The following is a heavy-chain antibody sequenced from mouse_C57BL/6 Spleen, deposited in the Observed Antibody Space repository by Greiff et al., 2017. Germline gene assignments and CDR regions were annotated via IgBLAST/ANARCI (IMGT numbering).Heavy chain of an antibody. Sequence: EVKLVESGGGLVKPGGSLKLSCAASGFTFSDYGMHWVRQAPEKGLEWVAYISSGSSTIYYADTVKGRFTISRDNAKNTLFLQMKSLRSEDTAMYYCARGYDGSSYGFDYWGQGTTLTVSS. J-gene: IGHJ2*01. CDR2: ISSGSSTI. V-gene: IGHV5-17*01. CDR3: ARGYDGSSYGFDY. CDR1: GFTFSDYG. D-gene: IGHD1-1*01.